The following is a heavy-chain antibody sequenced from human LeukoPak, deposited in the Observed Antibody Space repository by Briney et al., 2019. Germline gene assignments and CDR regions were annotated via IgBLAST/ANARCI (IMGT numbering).Heavy chain of an antibody. CDR3: AKDLHNDYGDLVPFGY. CDR2: ISYDGSNK. Sequence: GGALRLSGEASGFTFSSYSMHWVRQAPGKGLEWVAVISYDGSNKYYADSVKGRFTISRDNSKNTLYLQMNSLRAEDTAVYYCAKDLHNDYGDLVPFGYWGQGTLVTVSS. V-gene: IGHV3-30*18. CDR1: GFTFSSYS. D-gene: IGHD4-17*01. J-gene: IGHJ4*02.